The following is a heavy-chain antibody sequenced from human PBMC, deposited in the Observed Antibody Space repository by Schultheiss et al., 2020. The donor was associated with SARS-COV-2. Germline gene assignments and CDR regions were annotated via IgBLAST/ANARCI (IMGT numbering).Heavy chain of an antibody. V-gene: IGHV4-61*08. D-gene: IGHD5-18*01. J-gene: IGHJ4*02. Sequence: SQTLSLTCTVSGGSISSGGYYWSWIRQHPGKGLEWIGYIYYSGSTNYNPSLKSRVTMSVDTSKNQFSLKLSSVTAADTAVYYCARVRVTAMAHEFDYWGQGTLVTVSS. CDR2: IYYSGST. CDR1: GGSISSGGYY. CDR3: ARVRVTAMAHEFDY.